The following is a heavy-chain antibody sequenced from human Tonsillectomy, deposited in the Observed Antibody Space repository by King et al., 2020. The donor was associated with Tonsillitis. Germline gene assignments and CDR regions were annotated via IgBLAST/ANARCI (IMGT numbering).Heavy chain of an antibody. D-gene: IGHD2-15*01. J-gene: IGHJ3*02. Sequence: QLVQSGGGVVQPGRSLRLSCAASGFTFYSYGMHWVRQAPGKGLEWVAVISYDGSNKYYADSVKGRFTISRDNSKNTLYLQMNSLRAEDTAVYYCAKDGTGYCSGGSCFDAFDIWGQGTMVTVSS. CDR3: AKDGTGYCSGGSCFDAFDI. CDR2: ISYDGSNK. V-gene: IGHV3-30*18. CDR1: GFTFYSYG.